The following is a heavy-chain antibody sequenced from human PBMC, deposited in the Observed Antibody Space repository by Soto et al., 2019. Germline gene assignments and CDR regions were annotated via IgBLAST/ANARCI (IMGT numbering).Heavy chain of an antibody. D-gene: IGHD1-20*01. J-gene: IGHJ6*02. V-gene: IGHV2-70*13. CDR3: ARSIRGPRKFNGMDV. CDR1: GFSITSPGMS. CDR2: IERDDDDK. Sequence: GPTLVNPTETLTLTCTFSGFSITSPGMSVSWIRQPPGRALEWLALIERDDDDKYYSTSLKTRLTISKDTRKNQVVLTMANMDPADTATYYCARSIRGPRKFNGMDVWGQGTTVTVSS.